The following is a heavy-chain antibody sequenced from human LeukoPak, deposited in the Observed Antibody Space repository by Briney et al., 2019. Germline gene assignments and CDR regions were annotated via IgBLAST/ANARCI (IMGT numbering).Heavy chain of an antibody. CDR2: ISGSGGST. CDR3: ANSDYDFRSFDY. D-gene: IGHD5-12*01. V-gene: IGHV3-23*01. J-gene: IGHJ4*02. Sequence: GGSLRLSCAASGFTFSSYAMSWVRQAPGKGLEWVSAISGSGGSTYYADSVKGRFTISRDNSKNTLYLQMNSLRAEDTAVYYCANSDYDFRSFDYWGQGTLVTVSS. CDR1: GFTFSSYA.